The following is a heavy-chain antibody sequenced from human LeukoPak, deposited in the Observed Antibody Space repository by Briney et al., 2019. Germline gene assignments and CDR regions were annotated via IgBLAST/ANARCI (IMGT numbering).Heavy chain of an antibody. CDR3: ARLRPGDY. J-gene: IGHJ4*02. CDR2: INHSGST. V-gene: IGHV4-30-4*08. CDR1: GGSISSGDYY. Sequence: SQTLSLTCTVSGGSISSGDYYWSWIRQPPGKGLEWIGEINHSGSTNYNPSLKSRVTISVDTSKNQFSLKLSSVTAADTAVYYCARLRPGDYWGQGTLVTVSS. D-gene: IGHD7-27*01.